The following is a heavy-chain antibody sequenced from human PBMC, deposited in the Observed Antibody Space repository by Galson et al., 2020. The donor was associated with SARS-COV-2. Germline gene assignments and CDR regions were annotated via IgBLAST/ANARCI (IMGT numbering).Heavy chain of an antibody. J-gene: IGHJ4*02. CDR3: ARETDDYTSSYYDY. CDR1: GFTFSGSA. D-gene: IGHD6-13*01. V-gene: IGHV3-30*04. CDR2: ISYDGTTK. Sequence: QLGESLKISCAASGFTFSGSALHWVRQAPGKGLEWVAIISYDGTTKYNSDSVKGRFTISRDISKNTLYLQMNSLRPEDTAVYFCARETDDYTSSYYDYWGQGTLVTVSS.